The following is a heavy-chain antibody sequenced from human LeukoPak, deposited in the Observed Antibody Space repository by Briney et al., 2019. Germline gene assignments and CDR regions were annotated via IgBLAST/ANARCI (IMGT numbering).Heavy chain of an antibody. CDR1: GYTFTSYA. CDR3: ARGRPIVVVPAAINYYYAMDV. D-gene: IGHD2-2*02. V-gene: IGHV1-3*01. CDR2: INAGNGNT. J-gene: IGHJ6*04. Sequence: ASVKVSCKASGYTFTSYAMYWVRQAPGQRLEWMGWINAGNGNTKYSQRFQGRVTITRDTSASTAYMELSSLRSEDTAVYYCARGRPIVVVPAAINYYYAMDVWGKGTTVTVSS.